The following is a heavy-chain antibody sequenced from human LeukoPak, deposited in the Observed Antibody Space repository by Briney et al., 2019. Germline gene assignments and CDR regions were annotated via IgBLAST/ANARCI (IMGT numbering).Heavy chain of an antibody. CDR1: GFTLRSYW. CDR2: IKQDGSEK. Sequence: GGSLRLSCAASGFTLRSYWMSWVRQAPGKGLEWVANIKQDGSEKYYVDSVKGRFTISRDNAKNSLYLQMNSLRAEDTAVYYCARDRQWQNYWGQGTLVTVSS. V-gene: IGHV3-7*01. J-gene: IGHJ4*02. CDR3: ARDRQWQNY. D-gene: IGHD6-19*01.